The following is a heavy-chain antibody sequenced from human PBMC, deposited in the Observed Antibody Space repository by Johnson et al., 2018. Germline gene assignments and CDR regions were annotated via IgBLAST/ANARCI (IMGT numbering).Heavy chain of an antibody. D-gene: IGHD3-22*01. Sequence: QVQLVQSGAEVKKPGASVKVSCKASGYTFTSYYMHWVRQAPGQGLEWMGIINPSGGSTSYAQKFQGRVTMTRDTSTSTVYMELSSLRSEATAVYYCERDRTYYYDSRGYYPRGDGMDVWGQGTTVTVSS. V-gene: IGHV1-46*01. CDR2: INPSGGST. CDR3: ERDRTYYYDSRGYYPRGDGMDV. J-gene: IGHJ6*02. CDR1: GYTFTSYY.